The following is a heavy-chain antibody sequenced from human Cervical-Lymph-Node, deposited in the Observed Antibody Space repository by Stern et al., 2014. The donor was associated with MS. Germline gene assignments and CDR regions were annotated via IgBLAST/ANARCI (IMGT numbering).Heavy chain of an antibody. CDR1: GFSLNTIGEG. Sequence: QVTLKESVPTLVKPTQTLTLTCRVSGFSLNTIGEGVGWIRQPPGKALEWLALIYWDDDRRYSPSLKDSLTITKDTSKNLVVLKMTNMDPLDTATYYCAHSSLSVGLSFDHWGQGTLITVSS. V-gene: IGHV2-5*02. J-gene: IGHJ5*02. CDR3: AHSSLSVGLSFDH. CDR2: IYWDDDR. D-gene: IGHD5/OR15-5a*01.